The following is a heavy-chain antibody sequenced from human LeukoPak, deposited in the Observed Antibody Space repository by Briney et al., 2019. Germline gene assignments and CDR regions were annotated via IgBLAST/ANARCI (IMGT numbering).Heavy chain of an antibody. CDR3: ARGAAAYYYGMDV. CDR1: GGSISTYY. D-gene: IGHD6-25*01. Sequence: SETLSLTCTVSGGSISTYYWSWIRQPPGKGLEWIGCIYYSGSTYHNPSLKSRVTMSVDTSKNQFSLKLSSVTAADTAVYYCARGAAAYYYGMDVWGQGTTVTVSS. V-gene: IGHV4-59*12. CDR2: IYYSGST. J-gene: IGHJ6*02.